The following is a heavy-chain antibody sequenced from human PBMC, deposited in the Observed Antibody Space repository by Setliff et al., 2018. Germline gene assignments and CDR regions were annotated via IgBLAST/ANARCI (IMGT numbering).Heavy chain of an antibody. J-gene: IGHJ3*02. CDR3: VRDDADNYDAFDN. D-gene: IGHD3-22*01. CDR2: IKQDGSTK. Sequence: HGGSLRLSCVVSGFSFSRHWMSWVRQAPGKGREWVADIKQDGSTKYYLDSVKGRFTISRDNAKRSLYLQMNGLRADDTGVYYCVRDDADNYDAFDNWGQGTLVTVSS. V-gene: IGHV3-7*01. CDR1: GFSFSRHW.